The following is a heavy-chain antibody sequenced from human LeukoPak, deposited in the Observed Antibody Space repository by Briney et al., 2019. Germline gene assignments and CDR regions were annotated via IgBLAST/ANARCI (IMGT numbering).Heavy chain of an antibody. Sequence: ASVKVSCKASGYTFTGYYMHWVRQAPRQGLEWMGRINPNSGGTNYAQKFQGRVTMTRDTSISTAYMELSRLRSDDTAVYYCARVVGSKNTNWFDPWGQGILVTVSS. CDR1: GYTFTGYY. D-gene: IGHD2-15*01. V-gene: IGHV1-2*06. CDR2: INPNSGGT. CDR3: ARVVGSKNTNWFDP. J-gene: IGHJ5*02.